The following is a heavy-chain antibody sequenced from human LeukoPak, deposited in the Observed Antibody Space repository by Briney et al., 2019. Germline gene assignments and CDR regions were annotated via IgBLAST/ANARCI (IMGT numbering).Heavy chain of an antibody. CDR1: GYTFTSYG. CDR3: ARVVVSRIAVAGTGDY. D-gene: IGHD6-19*01. J-gene: IGHJ4*02. Sequence: ASVKVSCKASGYTFTSYGISWVRQAPGQGLEWMGWISAYNGNTNYAQKLQGRVTMTTDTSTSTAYMELRSLRSDDTAVYYCARVVVSRIAVAGTGDYWGQGTLVTVSP. V-gene: IGHV1-18*01. CDR2: ISAYNGNT.